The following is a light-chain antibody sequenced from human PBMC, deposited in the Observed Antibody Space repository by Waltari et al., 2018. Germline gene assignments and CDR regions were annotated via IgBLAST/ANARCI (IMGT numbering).Light chain of an antibody. CDR3: QQGNSFPRT. CDR1: EEISQW. J-gene: IGKJ1*01. CDR2: KAC. V-gene: IGKV1-12*01. Sequence: DIQMTQFPSSVSASVGDRVTMTCRASEEISQWLAWYQQRPGQPPKRLIYKACTLQNGVPSRFAGSGSGTDFTLTIDSLQPEDFATYYCQQGNSFPRTFGQGTKVEVK.